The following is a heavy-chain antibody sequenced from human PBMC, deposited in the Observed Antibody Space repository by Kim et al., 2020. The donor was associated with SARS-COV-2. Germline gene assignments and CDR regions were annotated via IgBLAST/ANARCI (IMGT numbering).Heavy chain of an antibody. V-gene: IGHV3-30*02. J-gene: IGHJ4*02. Sequence: ADSVKGRFTISRDNSKSTLYLPLNSLRAEDTAVYYCAKDREYDSSGYFDYWGQGTLVTVSS. D-gene: IGHD3-22*01. CDR3: AKDREYDSSGYFDY.